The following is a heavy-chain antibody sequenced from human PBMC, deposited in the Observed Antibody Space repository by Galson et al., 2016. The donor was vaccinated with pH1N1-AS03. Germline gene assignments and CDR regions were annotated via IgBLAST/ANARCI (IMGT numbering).Heavy chain of an antibody. CDR1: GFAFSRYW. CDR3: GPNPEYGEGAY. CDR2: LNPDGDYK. V-gene: IGHV3-7*01. J-gene: IGHJ4*02. Sequence: SLRLSCAASGFAFSRYWMSWVRQAPGKGLKWVANLNPDGDYKQYVDSVKGRFTISRDNTRNSLYLQMNSLRVEETAIYYCGPNPEYGEGAYWGQGALVTVSS. D-gene: IGHD4-17*01.